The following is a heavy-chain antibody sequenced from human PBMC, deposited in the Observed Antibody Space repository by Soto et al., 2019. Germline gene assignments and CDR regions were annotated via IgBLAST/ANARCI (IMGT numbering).Heavy chain of an antibody. J-gene: IGHJ4*02. CDR1: GGSISSGGYY. CDR2: IYYSGST. Sequence: SETLSLTCTVSGGSISSGGYYWSWIRQHPGKGLEWIGYIYYSGSTYYNPSLKSRVTISVDTSKNQFSLKLSSVTAADTAVYYCARVPSKDILTGYKVYYFDYWGQGTLVTVSS. CDR3: ARVPSKDILTGYKVYYFDY. D-gene: IGHD3-9*01. V-gene: IGHV4-31*03.